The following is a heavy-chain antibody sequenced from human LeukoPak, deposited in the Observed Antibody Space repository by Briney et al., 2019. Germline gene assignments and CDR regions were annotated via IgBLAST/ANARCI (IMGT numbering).Heavy chain of an antibody. CDR1: GFPFSDYA. CDR2: IKGSGGGS. CDR3: GRDPNGDYVGAFEF. D-gene: IGHD4-17*01. Sequence: PGGSLRLSCEASGFPFSDYAMTWVRQAPGKGLEWVSSIKGSGGGSSYADSVKGRFTMTRDNSKSTLYLQMNSLRAGDTAVYFCGRDPNGDYVGAFEFRGQGTLVTVSS. V-gene: IGHV3-23*01. J-gene: IGHJ3*01.